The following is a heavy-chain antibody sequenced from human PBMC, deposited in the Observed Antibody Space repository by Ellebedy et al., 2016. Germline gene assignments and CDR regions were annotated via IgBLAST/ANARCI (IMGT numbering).Heavy chain of an antibody. V-gene: IGHV3-23*01. CDR3: AKDAYSGSYYWFDP. J-gene: IGHJ5*02. CDR2: ISGSGAST. D-gene: IGHD1-26*01. CDR1: GFTFSSYA. Sequence: GESLKISCAASGFTFSSYAMSWVRQAPGKGLEWVSAISGSGASTYYADSVKGRFTISRDNSKNTLYLQMNTLRAEDTAVYYCAKDAYSGSYYWFDPWGQGTLVTVSS.